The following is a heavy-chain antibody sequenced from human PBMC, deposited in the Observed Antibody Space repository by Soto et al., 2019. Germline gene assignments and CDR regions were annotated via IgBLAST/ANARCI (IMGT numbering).Heavy chain of an antibody. J-gene: IGHJ5*02. Sequence: PSETLSLTCTVSGDSITSGVHYWSWIRQLPGKGLEWIGYIFYSGPTYYNPSLKSRVTISVDASKNQFSLKLSSVTAADTAVYYCARVPDRWGQGTLVTVSS. V-gene: IGHV4-31*03. CDR1: GDSITSGVHY. D-gene: IGHD2-2*01. CDR3: ARVPDR. CDR2: IFYSGPT.